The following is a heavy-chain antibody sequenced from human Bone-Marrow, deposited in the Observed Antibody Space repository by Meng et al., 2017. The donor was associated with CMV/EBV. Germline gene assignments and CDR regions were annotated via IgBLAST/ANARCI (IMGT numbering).Heavy chain of an antibody. CDR3: ARDAHYYGSGSMDYDY. J-gene: IGHJ4*02. D-gene: IGHD3-10*01. Sequence: SGYTFTSYDINWVRQATGQGLEWMGWMNPNSGGTNYAQKFQGRVTMTRDTSISTAYMELSRLRSDDTAVYYCARDAHYYGSGSMDYDYWGQGTLVTVSS. V-gene: IGHV1-2*02. CDR1: GYTFTSYD. CDR2: MNPNSGGT.